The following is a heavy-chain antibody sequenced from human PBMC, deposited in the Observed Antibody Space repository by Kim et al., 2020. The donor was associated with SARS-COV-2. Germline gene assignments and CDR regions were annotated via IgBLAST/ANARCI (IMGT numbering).Heavy chain of an antibody. D-gene: IGHD4-17*01. J-gene: IGHJ4*02. CDR3: ARSLNYGDYKDDY. V-gene: IGHV1-69*01. Sequence: YEKKFQARVTITADESTSTAYMELSSLRSEDTAVYYWARSLNYGDYKDDYWGQGTLVTVSS.